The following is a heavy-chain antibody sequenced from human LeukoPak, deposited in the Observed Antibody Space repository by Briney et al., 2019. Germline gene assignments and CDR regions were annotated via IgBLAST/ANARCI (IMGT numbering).Heavy chain of an antibody. CDR1: GYSFTNYW. V-gene: IGHV5-51*01. J-gene: IGHJ4*02. CDR2: IYPDDSDT. CDR3: AIGGDSSTSCYRCFNY. Sequence: GESLKISCEGSGYSFTNYWIGWVRQMPGKGLEWMGVIYPDDSDTRYSPSFQGQVTVSADKSIGTAYLQWSSLKASDTAMYYCAIGGDSSTSCYRCFNYWGQGALVTVSS. D-gene: IGHD2-2*01.